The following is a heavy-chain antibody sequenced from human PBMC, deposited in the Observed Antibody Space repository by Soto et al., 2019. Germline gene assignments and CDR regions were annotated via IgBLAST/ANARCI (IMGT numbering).Heavy chain of an antibody. Sequence: SETLSLTCAVYGGSFGCYYWSWIRQHPGKGLEWIGEINHSGSTNYNPSLKSRVTISVDTSKNQFSLKLSSVTAADTAVYYCARGGSGIVVVVAATTNYAFDIWGQGTMVTVSS. D-gene: IGHD2-15*01. V-gene: IGHV4-34*01. CDR2: INHSGST. CDR1: GGSFGCYY. J-gene: IGHJ3*02. CDR3: ARGGSGIVVVVAATTNYAFDI.